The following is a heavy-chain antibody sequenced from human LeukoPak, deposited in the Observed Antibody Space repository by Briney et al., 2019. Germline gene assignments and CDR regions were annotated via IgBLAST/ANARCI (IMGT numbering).Heavy chain of an antibody. CDR1: GLTFSSYA. CDR2: ISGSGGST. Sequence: PGGSLRLSCAASGLTFSSYAMSWVRQAPGKGLEWVSAISGSGGSTYYADSVKGRFTISRGNSKNTLYLQMNSLRAEDTAVYYCAKGYSSWYTSRSDYWGQGTLVTVSS. CDR3: AKGYSSWYTSRSDY. D-gene: IGHD6-13*01. J-gene: IGHJ4*02. V-gene: IGHV3-23*01.